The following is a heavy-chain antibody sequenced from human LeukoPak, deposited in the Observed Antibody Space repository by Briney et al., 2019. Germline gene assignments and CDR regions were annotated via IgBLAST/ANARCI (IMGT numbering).Heavy chain of an antibody. J-gene: IGHJ4*02. CDR1: GGTFSSYA. CDR2: LIPILGIA. V-gene: IGHV1-69*04. D-gene: IGHD6-13*01. CDR3: ARGPLLAAAASNFDY. Sequence: SVKVSCKASGGTFSSYAISWVRQAPGRGLEWMGRLIPILGIANYAQKFQGRVTITADKSTSTAYMELSSLRSEDTAVYYCARGPLLAAAASNFDYWGQGTLVTVSS.